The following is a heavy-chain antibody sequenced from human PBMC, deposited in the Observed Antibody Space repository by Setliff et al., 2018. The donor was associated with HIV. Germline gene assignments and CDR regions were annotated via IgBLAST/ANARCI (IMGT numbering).Heavy chain of an antibody. D-gene: IGHD6-13*01. V-gene: IGHV4-39*07. CDR2: IYHRGNT. CDR1: GGSISTDTYY. J-gene: IGHJ4*02. CDR3: ARTYSSNWYIDY. Sequence: SETLSLTCTVSGGSISTDTYYWAWIRQPPGKGLEWIGSIYHRGNTYHNPSLKSRVTISVDTSKNQFSLKLSSVTAADTAIYYCARTYSSNWYIDYWGQGTLVTVSS.